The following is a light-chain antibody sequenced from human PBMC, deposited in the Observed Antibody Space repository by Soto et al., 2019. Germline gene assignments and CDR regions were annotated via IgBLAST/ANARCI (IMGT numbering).Light chain of an antibody. CDR3: MQGTRWPPYT. V-gene: IGKV2-30*01. J-gene: IGKJ2*01. CDR1: QSLAYSDGNTY. CDR2: KVS. Sequence: DVVMTQSPLSLPVTLGQPASISCRSSQSLAYSDGNTYLNWFQQRPGQSPRRLIYKVSNRDSGGTDRFSGSGSGTDFTLKISRVEAEDVGVYYCMQGTRWPPYTFGQGTKLEIK.